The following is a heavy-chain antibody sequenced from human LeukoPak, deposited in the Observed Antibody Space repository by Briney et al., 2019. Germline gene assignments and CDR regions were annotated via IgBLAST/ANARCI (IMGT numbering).Heavy chain of an antibody. CDR2: IYYSGST. CDR3: ARVAVVTPLIDAFDI. CDR1: GGSISSSSYY. J-gene: IGHJ3*02. V-gene: IGHV4-39*07. D-gene: IGHD4-23*01. Sequence: SETLSLTCTVSGGSISSSSYYWGWIRQPPGKGLEWIGSIYYSGSTYYNPSLKSRVTISVDTSKNQFSLKLSSVTAADTAVYYCARVAVVTPLIDAFDIWGQGTMVTVSS.